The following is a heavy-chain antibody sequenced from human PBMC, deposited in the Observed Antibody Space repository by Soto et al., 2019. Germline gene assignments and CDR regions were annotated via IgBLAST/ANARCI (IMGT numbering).Heavy chain of an antibody. CDR3: ARVRGWFDY. Sequence: SEALSLSSTVSGGSISSYYWIWIRQLLGKGLEWIGYIYYSGSTNYNPSLKSRVTISVDTSKNQFSLKLSSVIAADTAVYYCARVRGWFDYWGQGTLVTVSS. J-gene: IGHJ4*02. CDR2: IYYSGST. D-gene: IGHD6-19*01. V-gene: IGHV4-59*01. CDR1: GGSISSYY.